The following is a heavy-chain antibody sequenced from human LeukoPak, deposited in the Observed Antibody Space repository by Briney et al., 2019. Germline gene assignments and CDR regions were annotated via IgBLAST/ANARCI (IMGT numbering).Heavy chain of an antibody. J-gene: IGHJ5*02. CDR1: QFTLSTYW. Sequence: NTGGSLRLSCVASQFTLSTYWMHWVRKAPGKGLVWVSSISSSSSYIYYADSVKGRFTISRDNAKNSLYLQMNSLRAEDTAVYYCARDLYYYGSGSGVTWFDPWGQGTLVTVSS. D-gene: IGHD3-10*01. CDR2: ISSSSSYI. V-gene: IGHV3-21*01. CDR3: ARDLYYYGSGSGVTWFDP.